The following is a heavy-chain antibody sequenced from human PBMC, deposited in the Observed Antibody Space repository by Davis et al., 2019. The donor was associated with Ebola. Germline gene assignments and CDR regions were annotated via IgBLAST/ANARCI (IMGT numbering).Heavy chain of an antibody. Sequence: GESLKISCSASGFTFTTYAMHWVRQAPGKGLEYVSAISYNGGSTYYADSVKGRFTISRDNSKNTLYLQMNSLRAEDTAVYYCAKSKSGPPGYWGQGTLVTVSS. CDR2: ISYNGGST. CDR1: GFTFTTYA. D-gene: IGHD3-3*01. V-gene: IGHV3-64*04. J-gene: IGHJ4*02. CDR3: AKSKSGPPGY.